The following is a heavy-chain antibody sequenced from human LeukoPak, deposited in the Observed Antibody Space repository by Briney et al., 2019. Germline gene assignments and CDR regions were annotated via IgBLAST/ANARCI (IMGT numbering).Heavy chain of an antibody. CDR3: ARHGGDFWSGNKYDYYHYMDV. J-gene: IGHJ6*03. CDR2: IYPGDSDT. Sequence: GESLKISCKGSGYSFTSYWIGWVRQMPGKGLEWMGIIYPGDSDTRYSPSFQGQVTISADKSISTAYLQWSSLKASDTAMYYCARHGGDFWSGNKYDYYHYMDVWGKGTTVTVSS. D-gene: IGHD3-3*01. V-gene: IGHV5-51*01. CDR1: GYSFTSYW.